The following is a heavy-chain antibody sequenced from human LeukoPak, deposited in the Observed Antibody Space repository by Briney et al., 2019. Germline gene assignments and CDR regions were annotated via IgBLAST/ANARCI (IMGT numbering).Heavy chain of an antibody. CDR2: INPINGDT. V-gene: IGHV1-2*02. D-gene: IGHD1-14*01. Sequence: ASVKVSCKASGYTFTGYYMHWVRQAPGQGLEWMGWINPINGDTNYAQKFQGRVPMTRDTSISTAYMELSRLRSDDTAVFFWARVSLGIYWYYALWGRGTLVTVSS. CDR3: ARVSLGIYWYYAL. CDR1: GYTFTGYY. J-gene: IGHJ2*01.